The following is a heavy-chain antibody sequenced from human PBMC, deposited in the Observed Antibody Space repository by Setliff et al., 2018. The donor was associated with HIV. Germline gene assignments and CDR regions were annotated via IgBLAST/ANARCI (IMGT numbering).Heavy chain of an antibody. J-gene: IGHJ4*02. CDR1: GFTLSAHY. CDR2: SRNEANGYTT. Sequence: GGSLRLSCVVSGFTLSAHYMDWVRQAPGKGLEWVARSRNEANGYTTDYPAPVKDRFTISRDDSRNTLYLQMNSLKTEDTAVYYCTTAIFPRITIFGVILDYWGQGTLVTVSS. CDR3: TTAIFPRITIFGVILDY. D-gene: IGHD3-3*01. V-gene: IGHV3-72*01.